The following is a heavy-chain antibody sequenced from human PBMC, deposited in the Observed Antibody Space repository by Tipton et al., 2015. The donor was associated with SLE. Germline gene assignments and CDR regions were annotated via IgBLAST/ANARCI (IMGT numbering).Heavy chain of an antibody. Sequence: SLRLSCAASGFTFGSYWMHWVRQAPGKGLEWVAIISYDGSYKYYADSVKGRFTISRDNAKNTLFLQMNSLRPEDTAVYYCARDPFELLYYYENIGYSPPNHWGQGTLVTVSS. V-gene: IGHV3-30*03. CDR1: GFTFGSYW. CDR2: ISYDGSYK. CDR3: ARDPFELLYYYENIGYSPPNH. J-gene: IGHJ4*02. D-gene: IGHD3-22*01.